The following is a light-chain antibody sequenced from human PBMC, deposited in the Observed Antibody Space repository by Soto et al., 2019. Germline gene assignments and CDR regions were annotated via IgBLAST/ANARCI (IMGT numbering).Light chain of an antibody. J-gene: IGKJ1*01. CDR2: AAS. Sequence: DIQMTQSPSSLSASVGDRITITCRASQTVNNYLNWYQHKPGQAPKLLIYAASRLHSGVPSRFSGSGSGTHFTLTSSSVQPDDVASYFCHQSYDEPGTFGRGTKVDFK. CDR1: QTVNNY. V-gene: IGKV1-39*01. CDR3: HQSYDEPGT.